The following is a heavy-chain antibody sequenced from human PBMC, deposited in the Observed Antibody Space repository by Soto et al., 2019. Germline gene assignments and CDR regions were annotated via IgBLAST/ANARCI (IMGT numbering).Heavy chain of an antibody. CDR2: INHSGST. Sequence: SETLSLTCAVYGGSFSGYYWSWIRQPPGKGLEWIGEINHSGSTNYSPSLKSRVTISVDTSKNQFSLKLSSVTAADTAVYYCARLRFLEWLLSNDAFDTWGQGTMVTVSS. CDR1: GGSFSGYY. J-gene: IGHJ3*02. CDR3: ARLRFLEWLLSNDAFDT. V-gene: IGHV4-34*01. D-gene: IGHD3-3*01.